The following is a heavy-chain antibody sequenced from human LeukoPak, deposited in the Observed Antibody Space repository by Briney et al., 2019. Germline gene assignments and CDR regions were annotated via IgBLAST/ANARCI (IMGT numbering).Heavy chain of an antibody. CDR2: IYYSGST. J-gene: IGHJ4*02. CDR1: GGSVSSGSYY. CDR3: AREDDSSGPYDY. V-gene: IGHV4-61*01. Sequence: PSETLSLTCTVSGGSVSSGSYYWSWIRQPPGKGLEWIGYIYYSGSTNYNPSLKSRVTISVDTSKNQFSLKLSSVTAADTAVYYCAREDDSSGPYDYWGQGTLVTVSS. D-gene: IGHD3-22*01.